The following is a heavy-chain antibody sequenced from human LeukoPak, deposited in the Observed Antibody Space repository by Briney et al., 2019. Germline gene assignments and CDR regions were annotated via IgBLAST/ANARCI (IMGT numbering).Heavy chain of an antibody. V-gene: IGHV1-3*01. Sequence: PSANVSCKASGYTSTNYAMNWVRQAPGHRPEWLGWINAGDGNTEYSQQFHDRVTITRHISANTAYMELSSLTSEDTAVCYCARGSYYYGSGSFMGSDYWGEGTLVSVSS. CDR3: ARGSYYYGSGSFMGSDY. J-gene: IGHJ4*02. D-gene: IGHD3-10*01. CDR1: GYTSTNYA. CDR2: INAGDGNT.